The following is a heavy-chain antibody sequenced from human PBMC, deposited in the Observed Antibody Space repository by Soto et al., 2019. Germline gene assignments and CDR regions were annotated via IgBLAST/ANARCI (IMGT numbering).Heavy chain of an antibody. J-gene: IGHJ6*02. D-gene: IGHD6-6*01. CDR1: GYSFTSYW. V-gene: IGHV5-51*01. CDR2: IYPGDSDT. CDR3: ARQGQLVVYGMDV. Sequence: GESLKISCKGSGYSFTSYWIGWVRQMPVKGLEWMGIIYPGDSDTRYSPSFQGQVTISADKSISTAYLQWSSLKASDTAMYYCARQGQLVVYGMDVWGQGTTVTVSS.